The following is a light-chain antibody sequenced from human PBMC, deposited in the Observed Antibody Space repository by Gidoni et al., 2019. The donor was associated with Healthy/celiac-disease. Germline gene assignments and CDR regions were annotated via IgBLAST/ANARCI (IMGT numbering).Light chain of an antibody. V-gene: IGLV3-1*01. CDR1: KLGDKY. Sequence: SYELTQPPPVSVSPGQPASITCSGDKLGDKYACWYQQKPGQSPVLVIYQDSKRPSGIPERFSGSNSGNTATLTISGTQAMDEADYYCQAWDSSAHVVFGGGTKLTVL. J-gene: IGLJ2*01. CDR2: QDS. CDR3: QAWDSSAHVV.